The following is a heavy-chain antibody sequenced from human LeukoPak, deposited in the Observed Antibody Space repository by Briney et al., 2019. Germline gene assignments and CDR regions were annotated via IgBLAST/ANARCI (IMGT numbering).Heavy chain of an antibody. V-gene: IGHV5-51*01. D-gene: IGHD1-26*01. CDR2: IYPGDSDT. Sequence: GESLKISCKGSGYNFTTYWIGWVRPMPGKGLEWMGIIYPGDSDTRYIPSFQGRVTISADKSISTAYLQRSSLKASDTAMYYCARSNGIVGAPDAFDIWGQGTMATVSS. CDR1: GYNFTTYW. J-gene: IGHJ3*02. CDR3: ARSNGIVGAPDAFDI.